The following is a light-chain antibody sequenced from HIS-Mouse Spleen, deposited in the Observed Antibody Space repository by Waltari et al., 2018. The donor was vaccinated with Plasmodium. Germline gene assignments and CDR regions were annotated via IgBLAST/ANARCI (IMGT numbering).Light chain of an antibody. J-gene: IGLJ2*01. V-gene: IGLV2-23*03. CDR2: EGS. CDR1: SRDVGSYNL. CDR3: CSYAGSSTFVV. Sequence: QSALTPPASVPGSPGQSITLSCTGTSRDVGSYNLLTWYQQHPGKAPLLIIYEGSKRPSGVSYRISGSKSCNTASLTISGLQAEDEADYYCCSYAGSSTFVVFGGGTKLTVL.